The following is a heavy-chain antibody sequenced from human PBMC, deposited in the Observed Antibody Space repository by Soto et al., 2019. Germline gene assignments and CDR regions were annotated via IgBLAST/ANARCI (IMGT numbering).Heavy chain of an antibody. CDR3: ARHPTTVNPFYFDY. J-gene: IGHJ4*02. CDR2: LSYGGNT. CDR1: GGSISSYY. V-gene: IGHV4-59*08. D-gene: IGHD4-4*01. Sequence: SETLSLTCTVSGGSISSYYWSWIRQPPGKGLEWIGYLSYGGNTNYNPSLKSRVTMSVDTSKNQFSLKLSSVTAADAAVYYCARHPTTVNPFYFDYWGQGALVTVSS.